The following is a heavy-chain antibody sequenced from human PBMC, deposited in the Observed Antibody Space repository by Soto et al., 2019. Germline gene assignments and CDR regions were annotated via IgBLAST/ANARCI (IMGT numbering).Heavy chain of an antibody. V-gene: IGHV5-51*01. D-gene: IGHD3-3*01. J-gene: IGHJ4*02. CDR2: IYPGDSDT. CDR1: GYSFSTYW. CDR3: AKQSGLFIDY. Sequence: GESLKISCEAYGYSFSTYWIGWVRQMPGKGLEWMGIIYPGDSDTRYSPSFQGQVTISADKSISTAYLQWSSLKASDTAIYYCAKQSGLFIDYWGQGTLVTVSS.